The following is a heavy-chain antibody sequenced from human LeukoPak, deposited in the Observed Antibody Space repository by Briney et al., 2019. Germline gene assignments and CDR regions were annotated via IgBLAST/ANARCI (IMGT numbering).Heavy chain of an antibody. CDR1: GYTLTELS. J-gene: IGHJ5*02. V-gene: IGHV1-24*01. CDR3: ATYLPMVRGVLPWFDP. CDR2: FDPEDGET. Sequence: GASVKVSCKVSGYTLTELSMHWVRQAPGKGLEWMGGFDPEDGETIYAQKFQGRVTTTEDTSTDTAYMELSSLRSEDTAVYYCATYLPMVRGVLPWFDPWGQGTLVTVSS. D-gene: IGHD3-10*01.